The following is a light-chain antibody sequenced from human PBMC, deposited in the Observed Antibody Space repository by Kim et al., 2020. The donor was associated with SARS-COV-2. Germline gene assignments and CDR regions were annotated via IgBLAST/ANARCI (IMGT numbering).Light chain of an antibody. CDR3: QQYSEYSYT. CDR1: QSVREW. Sequence: SATAEDRVTITCRASQSVREWLAWYQKKPGKAPGLLIYKASNLESGVPSRFSGSGSGTEFTLTIDSLRPDDVATYYCQQYSEYSYTFGQGTKLEI. J-gene: IGKJ2*01. V-gene: IGKV1-5*03. CDR2: KAS.